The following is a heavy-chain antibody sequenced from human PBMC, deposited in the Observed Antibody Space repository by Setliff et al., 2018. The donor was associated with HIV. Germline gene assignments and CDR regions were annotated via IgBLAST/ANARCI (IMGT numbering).Heavy chain of an antibody. V-gene: IGHV4-38-2*01. CDR3: ARALGYCSGGSCSYNWFDP. Sequence: SETLSLTCAVSGYSISSGYYWGWIRQPPGKGLEWIGSIYHSGNIYYNPSLKSRVTISVDTSKNQFSLNLSSVTAADTAVYHCARALGYCSGGSCSYNWFDPWGQGTLVTVSS. CDR2: IYHSGNI. CDR1: GYSISSGYY. J-gene: IGHJ5*02. D-gene: IGHD2-15*01.